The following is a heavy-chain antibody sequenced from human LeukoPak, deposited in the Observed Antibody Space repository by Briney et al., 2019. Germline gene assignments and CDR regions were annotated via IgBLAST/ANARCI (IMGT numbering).Heavy chain of an antibody. CDR2: FSVIGGST. CDR1: GSTFRGTT. CDR3: AKGDTTSHTSFDS. D-gene: IGHD1-26*01. V-gene: IGHV3-23*01. J-gene: IGHJ4*02. Sequence: GPLSPSCAASGSTFRGTTRGWAGQPPGRGRGGVSAFSVIGGSTDYANSVKGRFTISTDNSKNTLYLKMNCLTAEDTAVYYCAKGDTTSHTSFDSCGQGTLVSVSS.